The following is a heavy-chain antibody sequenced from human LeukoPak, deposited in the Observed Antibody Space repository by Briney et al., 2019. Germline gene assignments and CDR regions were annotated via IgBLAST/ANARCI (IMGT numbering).Heavy chain of an antibody. Sequence: ASVKVSCKASGYTFTSYDINWVRQATGQGLEWMGWMNPNSGNTGYAQKFQGRVTMTRNTSISTAYMELSSLRSEDTAVYYCANAYDWGHYYYYGMDVWGQGTTVTVSS. CDR2: MNPNSGNT. J-gene: IGHJ6*02. CDR3: ANAYDWGHYYYYGMDV. D-gene: IGHD7-27*01. V-gene: IGHV1-8*01. CDR1: GYTFTSYD.